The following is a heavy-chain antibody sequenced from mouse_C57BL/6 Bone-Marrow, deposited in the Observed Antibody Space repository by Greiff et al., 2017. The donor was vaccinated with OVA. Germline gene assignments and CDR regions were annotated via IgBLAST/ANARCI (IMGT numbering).Heavy chain of an antibody. CDR1: GYTFTSYW. J-gene: IGHJ4*01. D-gene: IGHD2-3*01. CDR2: IYPGSGST. Sequence: QVQLQQPGAELVKPGASVKMSCKASGYTFTSYWITWVKQRPGQGLEWIGDIYPGSGSTNYNEKFKSKATLTVDTSSSTAYMQLSSLTSENSAVYYDARSGDGYNDLYYAMGYWGQGTSVTVSS. V-gene: IGHV1-55*01. CDR3: ARSGDGYNDLYYAMGY.